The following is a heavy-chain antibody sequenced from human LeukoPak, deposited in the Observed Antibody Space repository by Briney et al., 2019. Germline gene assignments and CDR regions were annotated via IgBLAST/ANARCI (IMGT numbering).Heavy chain of an antibody. J-gene: IGHJ3*02. CDR1: GDSINGYF. CDR3: AKHESLIAFDI. CDR2: IYSSGST. V-gene: IGHV4-59*08. Sequence: SETLSLTCTVSGDSINGYFGNWIRQPPGKDLEWIGFIYSSGSTTYNPSLKSRVTISVDTSKNQFSLKLRSVTAADTAVYYCAKHESLIAFDIWGQGTMVTVSS.